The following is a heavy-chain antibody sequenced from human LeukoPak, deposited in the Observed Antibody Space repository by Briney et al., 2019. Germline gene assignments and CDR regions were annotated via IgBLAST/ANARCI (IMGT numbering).Heavy chain of an antibody. J-gene: IGHJ3*02. V-gene: IGHV3-48*01. CDR2: ISSSSSTI. CDR3: ARGSRITMIVVSNAFDI. Sequence: GGSLRLSCAASGFTFSSYSMNWVRQAPGKGLEWVSYISSSSSTIYYADSVKGRFTISRDNAKNSLYLQMNSLRAEDTAVYYCARGSRITMIVVSNAFDIWGQGTMVTVSS. D-gene: IGHD3-22*01. CDR1: GFTFSSYS.